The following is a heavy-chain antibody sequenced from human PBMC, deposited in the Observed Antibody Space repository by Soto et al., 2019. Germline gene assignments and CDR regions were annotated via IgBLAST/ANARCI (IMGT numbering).Heavy chain of an antibody. CDR1: GYSFTSYW. CDR3: ARTAAAGKYYYGMDV. Sequence: GESLKISCKGSGYSFTSYWIGWVRQMPGKGLESMGTIYPGDSDTRYSPSFQGQVTISADKSISTAYLQWSSLKASDTAMYYCARTAAAGKYYYGMDVWGQGTTVTVS. V-gene: IGHV5-51*01. D-gene: IGHD6-13*01. J-gene: IGHJ6*02. CDR2: IYPGDSDT.